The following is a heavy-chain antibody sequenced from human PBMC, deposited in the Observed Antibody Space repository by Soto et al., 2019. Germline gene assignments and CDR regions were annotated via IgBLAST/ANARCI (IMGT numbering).Heavy chain of an antibody. J-gene: IGHJ4*02. CDR1: GFSRSTSGVG. Sequence: QITLKESGPTLVKPTQTLALTCTFSGFSRSTSGVGVGWIRQPPGKALEWLALIYWDDDKRYTPSLKSRLTITKDTSKNQVVLTMTDMDPVDTATYFCAHDQSFLCFGELGPTFDYWRQGTLVTVSS. V-gene: IGHV2-5*02. CDR2: IYWDDDK. D-gene: IGHD3-10*01. CDR3: AHDQSFLCFGELGPTFDY.